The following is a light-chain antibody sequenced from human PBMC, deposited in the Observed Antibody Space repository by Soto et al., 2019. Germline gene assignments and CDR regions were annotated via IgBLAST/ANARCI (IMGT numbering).Light chain of an antibody. J-gene: IGKJ4*01. Sequence: EIVMTQSPATLSVSPGEGATLSCRASQSVSSKLAWYQQKPGQAPRLLIYGASTRATGIPARFSGSGSGTEFALIVSSLQSEDFALYYCQQYTVWPFTFGGGTMVEIK. CDR3: QQYTVWPFT. CDR1: QSVSSK. V-gene: IGKV3-15*01. CDR2: GAS.